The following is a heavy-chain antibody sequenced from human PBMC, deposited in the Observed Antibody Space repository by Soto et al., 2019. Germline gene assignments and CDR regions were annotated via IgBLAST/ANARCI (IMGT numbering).Heavy chain of an antibody. CDR1: GYTFTSYY. V-gene: IGHV1-46*03. CDR3: ARRYCSGGRCYTGGDRDDY. J-gene: IGHJ4*01. CDR2: INPSGGST. Sequence: VASVKVSCKASGYTFTSYYMYWVRQAPGQGLEWMGIINPSGGSTSYAQKFQGRVTMTRDTSTSTVYMELSSLRSEDTAVYYCARRYCSGGRCYTGGDRDDYPAQRTSVPVSS. D-gene: IGHD2-15*01.